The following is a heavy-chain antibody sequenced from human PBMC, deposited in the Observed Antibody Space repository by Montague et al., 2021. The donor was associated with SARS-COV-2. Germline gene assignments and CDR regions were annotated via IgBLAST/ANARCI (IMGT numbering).Heavy chain of an antibody. J-gene: IGHJ5*02. CDR3: ARDCYDYGSGSYQRWFDP. D-gene: IGHD3-10*01. CDR1: GYSTSSGYY. CDR2: IYHSGST. V-gene: IGHV4-38-2*02. Sequence: SETLSLTCTVSGYSTSSGYYWGWIRQPPGKGLEWIGSIYHSGSTXYNPSLKSRVTISVDTSKNQFSLKLSSVTAADTAVYYCARDCYDYGSGSYQRWFDPWGQGTLVTVSS.